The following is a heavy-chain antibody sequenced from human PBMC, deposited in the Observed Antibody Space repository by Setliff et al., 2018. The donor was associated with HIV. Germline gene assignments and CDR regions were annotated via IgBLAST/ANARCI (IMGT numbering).Heavy chain of an antibody. D-gene: IGHD6-6*01. V-gene: IGHV3-21*03. CDR1: GFTFSSYA. Sequence: PGGSLRLSCAASGFTFSSYAMSWVRQVPGKGLEWVSSISSSSSYIYYADSVKGRFTISRDNAKNSLYLQMNSLRAEDTAVYFCTAVGSLAGRRPELNWGRGTLVTVSS. CDR2: ISSSSSYI. J-gene: IGHJ4*02. CDR3: TAVGSLAGRRPELN.